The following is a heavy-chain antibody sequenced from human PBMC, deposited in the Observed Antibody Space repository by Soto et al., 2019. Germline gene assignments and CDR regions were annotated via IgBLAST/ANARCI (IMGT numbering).Heavy chain of an antibody. CDR3: ARDIEPPGLFFDY. CDR1: GFSFSDYY. J-gene: IGHJ4*02. CDR2: ISFSDNSI. D-gene: IGHD6-13*01. Sequence: GGSLRLSCAGSGFSFSDYYMSWIRQAPGKGLEWVSYISFSDNSIYYADSVKGRFTISRDNAKNSLYLQMNSLRAEDTAVYYCARDIEPPGLFFDYWGQGTLVTVSS. V-gene: IGHV3-11*01.